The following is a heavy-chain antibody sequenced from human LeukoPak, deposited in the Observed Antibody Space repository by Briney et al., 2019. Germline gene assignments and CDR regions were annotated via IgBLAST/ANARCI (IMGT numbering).Heavy chain of an antibody. J-gene: IGHJ3*02. V-gene: IGHV3-74*01. CDR3: ATESYSGSYLYAFDI. CDR2: INSDGSST. CDR1: GFTFSSYW. Sequence: GGSLRLSCAASGFTFSSYWMHWVRQAPGKGLVWVSRINSDGSSTSYADSVKGRFTISRDNAENTLYLQMNSLRAEDTAVYYCATESYSGSYLYAFDIWGQGTMVTVSS. D-gene: IGHD1-26*01.